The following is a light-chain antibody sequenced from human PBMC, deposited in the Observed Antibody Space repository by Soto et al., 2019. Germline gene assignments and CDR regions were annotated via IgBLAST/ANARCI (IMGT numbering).Light chain of an antibody. CDR2: DVS. CDR1: SSDVGRYNY. J-gene: IGLJ7*01. V-gene: IGLV2-14*03. Sequence: QSALTQPASVSGSPGQSITISCTGTSSDVGRYNYVSWYQQHPGKAPKLMIYDVSIRPSGVSDRFSGSKSGNTASLTISGLQAEDEADSYCSSYTSSSTVVFGGGTQLTVL. CDR3: SSYTSSSTVV.